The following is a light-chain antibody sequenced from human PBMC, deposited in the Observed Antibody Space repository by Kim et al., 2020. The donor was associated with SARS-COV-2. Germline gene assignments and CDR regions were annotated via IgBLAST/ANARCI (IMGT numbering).Light chain of an antibody. CDR3: QQYNIYPLT. J-gene: IGKJ3*01. CDR2: DAS. Sequence: AVQMTQSPSSLSASVGDRVTITCRASQGVGGGLAWYQQRAGRTPKLLIYDASILGTGVPSKFSGGHSGTEFTLTISSLQPEDFATYCCQQYNIYPLTFGQGTKLDIK. V-gene: IGKV1-13*02. CDR1: QGVGGG.